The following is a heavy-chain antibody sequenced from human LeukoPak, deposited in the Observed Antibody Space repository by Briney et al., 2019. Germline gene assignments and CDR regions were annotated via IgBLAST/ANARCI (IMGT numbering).Heavy chain of an antibody. J-gene: IGHJ4*02. CDR1: GFTFSTYA. V-gene: IGHV3-30*04. CDR2: ISYDGRDK. CDR3: AKDSGNFANYYFDH. D-gene: IGHD1-26*01. Sequence: GGSLRLSCAASGFTFSTYAMHWVRQAPGKGLEWVAVISYDGRDKKYADSVKGRLSISRDNPKNTLYLQMDSLRSEDTAMYYCAKDSGNFANYYFDHWGQGTLVTVSS.